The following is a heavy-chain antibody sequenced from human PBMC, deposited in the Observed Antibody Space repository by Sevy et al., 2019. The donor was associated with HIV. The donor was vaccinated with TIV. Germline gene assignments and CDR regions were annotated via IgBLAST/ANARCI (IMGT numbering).Heavy chain of an antibody. CDR1: GFTFSSYW. Sequence: GGSLRLSCAASGFTFSSYWMSWVRQAPGKGLEWVANIKQDGSEKYYVDSVKGRFTISRDNAENSLYLQMNSLRAEDTAVYYCARAKLTGDKTAFDYWGQGTLVTVSS. CDR2: IKQDGSEK. J-gene: IGHJ4*02. V-gene: IGHV3-7*01. CDR3: ARAKLTGDKTAFDY. D-gene: IGHD7-27*01.